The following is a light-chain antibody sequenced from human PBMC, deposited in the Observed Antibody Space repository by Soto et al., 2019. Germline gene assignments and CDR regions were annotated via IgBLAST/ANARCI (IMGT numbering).Light chain of an antibody. CDR1: QSVSSSY. CDR2: GAS. J-gene: IGKJ5*01. CDR3: QQYGSSSIT. Sequence: EIVLTQSPGTLSLSPGERATLSFRASQSVSSSYLAWYQQKPGQAPRLLIYGASTRATGIPDRFSGSGSGTAFTLTITRLEPADFAVYYCQQYGSSSITFGQGTRLEIK. V-gene: IGKV3-20*01.